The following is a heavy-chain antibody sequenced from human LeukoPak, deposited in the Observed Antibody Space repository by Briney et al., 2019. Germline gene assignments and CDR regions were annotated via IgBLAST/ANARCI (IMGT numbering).Heavy chain of an antibody. Sequence: PGGSLRLSCVVSGFTFSSYEMNWVRQAPGKGLEWVSYISSSGNTIYYVDSVKGRFTISRDNAKNSLYLQMNSLRAEDTAVYYCARAKSSSWFNWFDPWGQGTLVTVSS. J-gene: IGHJ5*02. V-gene: IGHV3-48*03. D-gene: IGHD6-13*01. CDR2: ISSSGNTI. CDR1: GFTFSSYE. CDR3: ARAKSSSWFNWFDP.